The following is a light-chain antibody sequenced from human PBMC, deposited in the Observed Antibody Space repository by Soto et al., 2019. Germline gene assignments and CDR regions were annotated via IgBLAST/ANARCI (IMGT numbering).Light chain of an antibody. CDR3: QQYGESPRT. V-gene: IGKV3-20*01. CDR2: GIS. CDR1: HTISSSY. Sequence: LLTQSPGTLSLSPGERATLSCSASHTISSSYLAWYQQKPGQAPRLLMYGISRRATGIPDRFSGSGSGTDFTLTITRLEPEDFAVYYCQQYGESPRTFGQRTNVDI. J-gene: IGKJ1*01.